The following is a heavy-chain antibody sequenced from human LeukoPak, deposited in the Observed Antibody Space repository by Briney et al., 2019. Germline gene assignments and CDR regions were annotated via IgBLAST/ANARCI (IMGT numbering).Heavy chain of an antibody. Sequence: RSGGSLRLSCAASGFTFSSYGMHWVRQAPGKGLEWVAVIWYDGSNKYYADSVKGRFTISRDNSKNTLYLQMNSLRAEDTAVYYCAKAVSTVTTAFDYWGQGTLVTVSS. CDR3: AKAVSTVTTAFDY. CDR1: GFTFSSYG. J-gene: IGHJ4*02. V-gene: IGHV3-30*02. D-gene: IGHD4-17*01. CDR2: IWYDGSNK.